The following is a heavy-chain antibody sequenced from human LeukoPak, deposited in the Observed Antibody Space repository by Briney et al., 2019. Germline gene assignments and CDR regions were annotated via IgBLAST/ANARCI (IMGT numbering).Heavy chain of an antibody. D-gene: IGHD2-2*02. Sequence: GGSLRLSCAASGFTFSSYWMSWVRQAPGKGLEWVANIKQDGSEKYYVDSVKGRFTISRDNAKNSLYLQMNSLRAEDTAVYYCAKGISGSCYTGLGFWGQGTLVTVSS. CDR3: AKGISGSCYTGLGF. V-gene: IGHV3-7*03. J-gene: IGHJ4*02. CDR1: GFTFSSYW. CDR2: IKQDGSEK.